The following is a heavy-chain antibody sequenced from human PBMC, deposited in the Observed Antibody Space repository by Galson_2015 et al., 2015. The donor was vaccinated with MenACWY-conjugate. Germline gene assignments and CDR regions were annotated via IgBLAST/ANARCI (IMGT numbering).Heavy chain of an antibody. D-gene: IGHD4-17*01. CDR3: SRHYGFDHSGHYEDY. V-gene: IGHV4-59*11. CDR2: VHSTWLL. CDR1: GGSISPHY. Sequence: SETLSLTCAVSGGSISPHYWSWIRQPPGKGLEYIGYVHSTWLLNYRAPFRGRVAMSIDTSRSHFSLKLTSVTAADTGIYYCSRHYGFDHSGHYEDYWGQGILVTVSS. J-gene: IGHJ4*02.